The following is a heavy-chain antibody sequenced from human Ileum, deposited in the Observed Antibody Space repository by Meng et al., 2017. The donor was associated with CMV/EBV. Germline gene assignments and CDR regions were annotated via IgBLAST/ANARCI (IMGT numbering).Heavy chain of an antibody. CDR3: ARDVGYCSSTSCYDGMDV. Sequence: ASVKVSCKASGYTFTGYYMHWVRQAPGQGLEWMGWINPNSGGTNYAQKFQGRDTMTRDTSISTAYMELSRLRSDDTAVYYWARDVGYCSSTSCYDGMDVWGQGTTVTVSS. V-gene: IGHV1-2*02. J-gene: IGHJ6*02. CDR2: INPNSGGT. CDR1: GYTFTGYY. D-gene: IGHD2-2*01.